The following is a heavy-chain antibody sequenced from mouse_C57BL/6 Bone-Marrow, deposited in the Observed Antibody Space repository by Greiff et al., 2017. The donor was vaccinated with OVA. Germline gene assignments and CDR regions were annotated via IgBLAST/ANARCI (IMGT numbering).Heavy chain of an antibody. CDR3: ARGNYDHYAMDY. CDR1: GYTFTSYG. J-gene: IGHJ4*01. CDR2: IYPRSGNT. Sequence: VQGVESGAELARPGASVKLSCKASGYTFTSYGISWVKQRTGQGLEWIGEIYPRSGNTYYNEKFKGKATLTADKSSSTAYMELRSLTSEDSAVYFCARGNYDHYAMDYWGQGTSVTVSS. D-gene: IGHD2-4*01. V-gene: IGHV1-81*01.